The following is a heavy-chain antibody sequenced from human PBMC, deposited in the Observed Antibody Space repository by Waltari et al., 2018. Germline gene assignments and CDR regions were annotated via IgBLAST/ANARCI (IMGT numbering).Heavy chain of an antibody. CDR1: GFTFSSYA. D-gene: IGHD2-21*01. J-gene: IGHJ4*02. Sequence: QMQLLESGGGVVQPGRSLRLSCAASGFTFSSYAMPWGRQAPGKGLEWVAVISDDVSNKYSAESGKGRFTISRDNAKTTRYRQINSLRAEDTVVYYCARDAGEGWGQGTLVTVSS. CDR2: ISDDVSNK. V-gene: IGHV3-30*04. CDR3: ARDAGEG.